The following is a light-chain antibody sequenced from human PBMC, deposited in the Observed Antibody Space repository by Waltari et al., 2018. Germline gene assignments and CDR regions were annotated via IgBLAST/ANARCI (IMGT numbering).Light chain of an antibody. J-gene: IGKJ4*01. Sequence: EIVLTRSPATLSLSPGERVTLSCRASKSVRTYFAWYQQKPGLAPRLLIYDSSNGATGIPARFSGSGSGTDFTLTISSLEPEDFEVYDGQQRSNWPLTFGGGPRWSSN. CDR2: DSS. V-gene: IGKV3-11*01. CDR1: KSVRTY. CDR3: QQRSNWPLT.